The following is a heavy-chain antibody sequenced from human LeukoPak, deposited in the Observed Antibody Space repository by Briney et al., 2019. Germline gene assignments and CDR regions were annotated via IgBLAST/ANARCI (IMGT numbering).Heavy chain of an antibody. CDR2: ISGSGGST. D-gene: IGHD4-11*01. V-gene: IGHV3-23*01. Sequence: GGSLRLSCAASGFTFSSYAMSWVRQAPGKGLEWASAISGSGGSTYYADSVKGRFTISRDNSKNTLYLQMNSLRAEDTAVYYCAKRFYSNLPENPFDYGGQETLVTVSS. J-gene: IGHJ4*02. CDR1: GFTFSSYA. CDR3: AKRFYSNLPENPFDY.